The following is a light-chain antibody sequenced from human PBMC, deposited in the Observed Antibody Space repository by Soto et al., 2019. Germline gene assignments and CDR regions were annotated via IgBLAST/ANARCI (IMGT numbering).Light chain of an antibody. CDR3: SYYAGVSNV. Sequence: QSALTQPPSASGSPGQSVAISCTGTSSDVGGYNYVSWYQQHPGKAPKLMIYEVHKRPSGVPDRFSGSKSGNTASLTVSGLDAADEDDYYCSYYAGVSNVFGTGTKLTVL. CDR2: EVH. CDR1: SSDVGGYNY. V-gene: IGLV2-8*01. J-gene: IGLJ1*01.